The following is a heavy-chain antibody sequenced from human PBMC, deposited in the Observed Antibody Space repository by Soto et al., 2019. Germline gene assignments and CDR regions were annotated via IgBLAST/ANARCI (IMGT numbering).Heavy chain of an antibody. V-gene: IGHV4-4*02. CDR1: GGSIISSNL. CDR3: ARIAAASTNFDY. CDR2: IYHSGST. Sequence: QVQLQESGPGLVKPSGTLSLTCAVSGGSIISSNLWSWVRQPTGKGLEWIGEIYHSGSTNYNASLKRRVTIAVEMSKNLFSRKLSSVPAADTAVYYCARIAAASTNFDYWGQGTLVTVSS. D-gene: IGHD6-13*01. J-gene: IGHJ4*02.